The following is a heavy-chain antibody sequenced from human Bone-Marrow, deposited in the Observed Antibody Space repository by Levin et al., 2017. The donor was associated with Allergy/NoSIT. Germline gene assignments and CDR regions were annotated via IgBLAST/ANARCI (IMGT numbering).Heavy chain of an antibody. CDR2: VHYSGST. J-gene: IGHJ4*02. Sequence: SETLSLTCTVSGASISTYYWDWIRQPPGKGLEWIGYVHYSGSTSYNPSLQSRVSMSVDTSKNQFSLKVISVTAADTAVYYCARGGGDSSSSQDFDRWGQGTLVTVSS. V-gene: IGHV4-59*01. CDR3: ARGGGDSSSSQDFDR. D-gene: IGHD6-6*01. CDR1: GASISTYY.